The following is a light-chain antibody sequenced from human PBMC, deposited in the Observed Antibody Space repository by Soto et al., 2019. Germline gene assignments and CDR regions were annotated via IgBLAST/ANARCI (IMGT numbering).Light chain of an antibody. Sequence: DIQMTQSPSTLSASVGDRVTITCRASQGIDYYLAWYQQKAGKAPKLLIYTASTLQSGVPFRFSGSGSGTEFTLIISSLQPDDVATYFCQKYDSSPLTFGGGTKVEIK. CDR1: QGIDYY. V-gene: IGKV1-27*01. CDR2: TAS. CDR3: QKYDSSPLT. J-gene: IGKJ4*01.